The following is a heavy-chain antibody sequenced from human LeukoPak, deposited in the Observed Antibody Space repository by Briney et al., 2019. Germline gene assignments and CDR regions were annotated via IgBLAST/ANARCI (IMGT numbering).Heavy chain of an antibody. V-gene: IGHV3-15*01. CDR3: TTVSTLAVAGEYY. CDR2: IKGKIDGGTT. J-gene: IGHJ4*02. D-gene: IGHD6-19*01. Sequence: GGSLRLSCAASGFTFTNAWMSWVRQAPGKGLEWVGRIKGKIDGGTTDYAAPVKGRFTISRDDSKNTLYLQMNSLKTEDTAVYYCTTVSTLAVAGEYYWGQGTLVTVSS. CDR1: GFTFTNAW.